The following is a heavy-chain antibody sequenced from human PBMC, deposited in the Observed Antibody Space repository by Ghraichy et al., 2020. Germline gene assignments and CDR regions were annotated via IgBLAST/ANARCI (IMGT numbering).Heavy chain of an antibody. V-gene: IGHV3-7*03. Sequence: GGSLRLSCAASGFSFRSYWMTWVRQAPGKGLEWVANIKIDETEKYYVGSVKGRFTISRDNAKNSLYLQMNSLRAEDTALYYCGRGGPNDSNYAVDLWGQGTRVPVSS. CDR3: GRGGPNDSNYAVDL. J-gene: IGHJ3*01. CDR1: GFSFRSYW. D-gene: IGHD4-11*01. CDR2: IKIDETEK.